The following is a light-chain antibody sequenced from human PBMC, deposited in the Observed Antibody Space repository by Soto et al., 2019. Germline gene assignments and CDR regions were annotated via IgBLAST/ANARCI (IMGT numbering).Light chain of an antibody. CDR2: GAS. CDR3: QQYANIPLT. CDR1: QSVGRNY. V-gene: IGKV3-20*01. J-gene: IGKJ4*01. Sequence: EIVLTQSPGTLSVSPGERATLSCRASQSVGRNYLAWYQQKPGQAPRLLIYGASSRATGIPDRFSGSGSGTDFTFTLIRLDPEDSSVYYCQQYANIPLTFGGGTKVE.